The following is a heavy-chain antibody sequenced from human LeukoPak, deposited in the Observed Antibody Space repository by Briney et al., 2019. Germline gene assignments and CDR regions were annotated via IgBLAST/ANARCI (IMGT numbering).Heavy chain of an antibody. Sequence: PGGSLRLSCAASGFTFSSYSMNWVRQAPGKGLEWVSSISTSSIYIYYADSMKGRFTISRDNAKKSLYLQMNSLRAEDTAVYYCARRKRYSDTSGYYPFDSWGQGTLVTVSS. D-gene: IGHD3-22*01. V-gene: IGHV3-21*04. J-gene: IGHJ4*02. CDR2: ISTSSIYI. CDR3: ARRKRYSDTSGYYPFDS. CDR1: GFTFSSYS.